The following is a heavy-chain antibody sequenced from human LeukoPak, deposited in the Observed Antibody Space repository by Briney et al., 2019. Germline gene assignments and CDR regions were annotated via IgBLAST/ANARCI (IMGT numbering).Heavy chain of an antibody. Sequence: SETLSLTCTVSSGSIISYHWSWIPPPPGKGLEGIGYIYYTGSTNYHPFLKSRVTMSTDTSNKQISLKLSSVTAADTAVYFCARVGGWEPTVHGVTFDYLGQGTLVTVSS. CDR2: IYYTGST. CDR1: SGSIISYH. J-gene: IGHJ4*02. CDR3: ARVGGWEPTVHGVTFDY. V-gene: IGHV4-59*01. D-gene: IGHD1-26*01.